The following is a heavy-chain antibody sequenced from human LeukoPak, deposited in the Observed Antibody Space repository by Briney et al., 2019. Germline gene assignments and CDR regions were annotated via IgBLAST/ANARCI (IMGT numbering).Heavy chain of an antibody. D-gene: IGHD2-15*01. CDR3: ASTTGRVVVAERNWFDP. V-gene: IGHV4-34*01. J-gene: IGHJ5*02. CDR1: GGSFSGYY. CDR2: INHSGST. Sequence: SETLSLTCAVYGGSFSGYYWSWIRQPPGKGLEWIGEINHSGSTNYNPSLKSRVTISVDTSKNQFSLKLSSVTAADTAVYYCASTTGRVVVAERNWFDPWGQGTLVTVSS.